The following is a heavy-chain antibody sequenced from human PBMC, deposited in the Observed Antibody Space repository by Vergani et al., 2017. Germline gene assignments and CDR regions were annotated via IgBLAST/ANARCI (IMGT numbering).Heavy chain of an antibody. CDR2: IYFNDAT. V-gene: IGHV4-39*02. D-gene: IGHD5-24*01. J-gene: IGHJ4*02. CDR1: GGYITNRNHY. CDR3: AREDIRNDYTSGY. Sequence: QVQLQESGPGLVKPPETLSLMCTVSGGYITNRNHYWGWLRPAPGKGLEWIATIYFNDATQYNPSLKSRASISIDNAKDQFFLKLSTRTAADTAGYYCAREDIRNDYTSGYWVQGRLVAVSS.